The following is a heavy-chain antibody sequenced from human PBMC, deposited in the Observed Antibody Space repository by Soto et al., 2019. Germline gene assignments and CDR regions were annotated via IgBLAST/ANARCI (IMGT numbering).Heavy chain of an antibody. J-gene: IGHJ5*02. CDR3: AKSGSSGWYGWFDP. V-gene: IGHV2-5*01. Sequence: ESGPTLVNPTQTLTLTCIFSGFSLRTSGVGVGWIRQPPGKALEWLGLIYWNDDKRYSPSLKSRLTITKDTSKNQVVLTMTNMDPVDTATYYCAKSGSSGWYGWFDPWGQGTLVTVSS. CDR2: IYWNDDK. D-gene: IGHD6-19*01. CDR1: GFSLRTSGVG.